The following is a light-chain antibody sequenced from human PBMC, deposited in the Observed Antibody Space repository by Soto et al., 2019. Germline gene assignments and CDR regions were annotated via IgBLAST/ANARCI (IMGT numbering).Light chain of an antibody. CDR3: SSYTSSSIDYV. Sequence: QSVLTQPASVSGSPGQSITISCTGTSSDVGGYNYVSWYQQHPGKAPKLMIYEVSNRPSGFSNRFSGSKSANTASLTISGLQAEDEADYYCSSYTSSSIDYVFGTGTKLTVL. CDR1: SSDVGGYNY. J-gene: IGLJ1*01. CDR2: EVS. V-gene: IGLV2-14*01.